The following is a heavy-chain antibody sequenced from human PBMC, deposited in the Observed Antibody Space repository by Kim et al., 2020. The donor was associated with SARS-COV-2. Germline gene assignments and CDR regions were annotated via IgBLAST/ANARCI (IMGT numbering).Heavy chain of an antibody. CDR1: GYTFTSYG. CDR2: ISAYNGNT. Sequence: ASVKVSCKASGYTFTSYGISWVRQPPGQGLEWMGWISAYNGNTNYAQKLQGRVTMTTETSTRTAYMELRGLRSDDTAVYYCARDGATGTTGDYWGQGTLVSVSS. D-gene: IGHD1-1*01. V-gene: IGHV1-18*01. CDR3: ARDGATGTTGDY. J-gene: IGHJ4*02.